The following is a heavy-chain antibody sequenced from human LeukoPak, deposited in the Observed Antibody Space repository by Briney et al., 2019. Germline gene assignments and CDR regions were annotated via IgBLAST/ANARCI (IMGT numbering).Heavy chain of an antibody. J-gene: IGHJ4*02. D-gene: IGHD3-9*01. Sequence: GGSLRLSCAAFGFTFSSYNMHWVRQAPGKGLEWVSSISGSSSYIFYADSVKGRFTISRDNAKNSLYLHMSSLRAEDTAVYFCALSDDILTPLDYWGRGTLVTVSS. CDR3: ALSDDILTPLDY. V-gene: IGHV3-21*03. CDR1: GFTFSSYN. CDR2: ISGSSSYI.